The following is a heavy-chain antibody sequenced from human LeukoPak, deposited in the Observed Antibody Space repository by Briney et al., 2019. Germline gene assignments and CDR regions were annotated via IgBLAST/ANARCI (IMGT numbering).Heavy chain of an antibody. J-gene: IGHJ4*02. CDR2: IYTGGGT. V-gene: IGHV4-4*07. D-gene: IGHD1-26*01. CDR1: GGSISGLY. Sequence: SETLSLTCTVSGGSISGLYWSWIRQPAGKGLEWIGRIYTGGGTNYNPSLKSRVSMSVDTSKNQFSLKLNSVAAADTAVYFCARDVGFTKDWGQGTLVTVS. CDR3: ARDVGFTKD.